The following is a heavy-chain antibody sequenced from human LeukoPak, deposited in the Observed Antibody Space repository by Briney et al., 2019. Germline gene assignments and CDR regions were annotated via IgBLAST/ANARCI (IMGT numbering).Heavy chain of an antibody. CDR1: GFPFSSHW. V-gene: IGHV3-23*01. CDR2: ISSGGHST. Sequence: PGGSLRLSCAASGFPFSSHWMSWVRQAPGKGLEWVSSISSGGHSTYYAGSVKGRFTISRDNSKNTLYLQMNSLRAEDTAVYYCAKGAGQWLVPSEYFQYWGQGTLVTVSS. CDR3: AKGAGQWLVPSEYFQY. J-gene: IGHJ1*01. D-gene: IGHD6-19*01.